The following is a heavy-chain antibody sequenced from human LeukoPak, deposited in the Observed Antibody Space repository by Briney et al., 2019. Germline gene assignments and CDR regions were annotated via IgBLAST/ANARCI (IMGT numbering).Heavy chain of an antibody. CDR1: GYTFTGYG. J-gene: IGHJ2*01. CDR3: ARDGLPDYDILTGPRSFDL. V-gene: IGHV1-18*01. D-gene: IGHD3-9*01. CDR2: ISAYNGNT. Sequence: ASVKVSCKASGYTFTGYGISWVRQAPGQGLEWMGWISAYNGNTNYAQKLQGRVTMTTDTSTSTAYMELRSLRSDDTAVYYCARDGLPDYDILTGPRSFDLWGRGTLVTVSS.